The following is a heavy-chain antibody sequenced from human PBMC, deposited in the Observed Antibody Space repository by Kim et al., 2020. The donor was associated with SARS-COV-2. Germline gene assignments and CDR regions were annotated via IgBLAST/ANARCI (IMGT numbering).Heavy chain of an antibody. Sequence: GGSLRLSCAASGFTFSSYSMNWVRQAPGKGLEWVSSISSSSSYIYYADSVKGRFTISRDNAKNSLYLQMNSLRAEDTAVYYCARDSPGDYYYYGMYVWGQGTTVTVSS. V-gene: IGHV3-21*01. CDR1: GFTFSSYS. J-gene: IGHJ6*02. CDR2: ISSSSSYI. D-gene: IGHD4-17*01. CDR3: ARDSPGDYYYYGMYV.